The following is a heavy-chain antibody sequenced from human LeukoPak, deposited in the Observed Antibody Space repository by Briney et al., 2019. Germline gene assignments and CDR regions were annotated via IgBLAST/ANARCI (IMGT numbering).Heavy chain of an antibody. D-gene: IGHD5-24*01. Sequence: GGSLRLSCAASGFIFKDYGMHWVRQAPGKGLEWVSYIKYDSSTIYYGDSVKGRFTISRDNVKNSLYLQVSSLRAEDTAVYYCVRDGREGFDIWGHGTLVIVSS. CDR1: GFIFKDYG. J-gene: IGHJ3*02. CDR3: VRDGREGFDI. CDR2: IKYDSSTI. V-gene: IGHV3-48*04.